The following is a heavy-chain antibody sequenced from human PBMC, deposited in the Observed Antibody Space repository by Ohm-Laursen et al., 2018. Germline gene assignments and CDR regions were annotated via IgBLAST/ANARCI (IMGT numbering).Heavy chain of an antibody. CDR2: ISYDGSNK. CDR3: ARGPLAVGATTGFDY. CDR1: GFTFSSYG. Sequence: SLRLSCTASGFTFSSYGMHWVRQAPGKGLEWVAVISYDGSNKYYADSVKGRFTISRDNSKNTLYLQMNSLRAEDTAVYYCARGPLAVGATTGFDYWGQGTLVTVSS. J-gene: IGHJ4*02. D-gene: IGHD1-26*01. V-gene: IGHV3-30*03.